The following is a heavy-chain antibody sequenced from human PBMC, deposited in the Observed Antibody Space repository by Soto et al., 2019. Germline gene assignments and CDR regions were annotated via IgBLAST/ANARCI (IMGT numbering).Heavy chain of an antibody. CDR2: ISAYNGNT. V-gene: IGHV1-18*01. CDR3: ARMYTSGWSRWFDP. D-gene: IGHD6-19*01. CDR1: GYTFTSYG. J-gene: IGHJ5*02. Sequence: ASVKVSCKASGYTFTSYGISCVRQAPGQGLEWMGWISAYNGNTNYAQKLQGRVTLTTDTSTSTAYMELSSLRSEDTAVYYCARMYTSGWSRWFDPWGQGTLVTVSS.